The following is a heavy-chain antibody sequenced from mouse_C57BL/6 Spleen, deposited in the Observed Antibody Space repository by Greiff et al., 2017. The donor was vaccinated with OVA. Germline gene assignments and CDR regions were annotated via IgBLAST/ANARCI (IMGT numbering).Heavy chain of an antibody. CDR1: GYTFTDYY. Sequence: VQLQQSGAELVRPGASVKLSCKASGYTFTDYYINWVKQRPGQGLEWIARIYPGSGNTYYNEKFKGKATLTAEKSSSTAYMQLSSLTSEDSAVYFCARITDPHWYFDVWGTGTTVTVSS. CDR3: ARITDPHWYFDV. D-gene: IGHD1-1*01. V-gene: IGHV1-76*01. CDR2: IYPGSGNT. J-gene: IGHJ1*03.